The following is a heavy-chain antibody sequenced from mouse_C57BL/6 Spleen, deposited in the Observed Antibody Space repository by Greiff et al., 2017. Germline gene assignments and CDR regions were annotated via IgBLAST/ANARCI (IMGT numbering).Heavy chain of an antibody. CDR1: GFSLSTFGMG. J-gene: IGHJ1*03. V-gene: IGHV8-8*01. D-gene: IGHD1-1*01. CDR3: ARIPITTVHWYFDV. CDR2: IWWDDDK. Sequence: QVTLKESGPGILQPSQTLSLTCSFSGFSLSTFGMGVGWIRPPSGKGLEWLAHIWWDDDKYYNPALKSRLTISKDTSKNQVFLKVANVDTADTATYYCARIPITTVHWYFDVWGTGTTVTVSS.